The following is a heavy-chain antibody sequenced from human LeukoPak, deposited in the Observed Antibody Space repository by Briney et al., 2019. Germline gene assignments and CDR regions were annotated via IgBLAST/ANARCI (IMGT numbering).Heavy chain of an antibody. V-gene: IGHV5-51*01. J-gene: IGHJ5*02. CDR2: IFPGDSDI. CDR1: GYRFIDYW. D-gene: IGHD3-22*01. Sequence: PGESLKISCKGSGYRFIDYWIGWVRQMPGKGLEWMGIIFPGDSDIKYSPSFQGHVTISADNAISTAYLQWSSLKASDTAMYYCARHQYSSGYNDPYNWFDPWGQGTLVTVSS. CDR3: ARHQYSSGYNDPYNWFDP.